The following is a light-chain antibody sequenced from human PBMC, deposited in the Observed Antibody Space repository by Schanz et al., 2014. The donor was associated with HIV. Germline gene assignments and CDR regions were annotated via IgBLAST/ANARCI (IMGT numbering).Light chain of an antibody. V-gene: IGKV1-33*01. CDR3: QQYDYVPEFT. CDR1: QDISNH. Sequence: DIQLTQSPSSLSASVGDRVTITCQASQDISNHLNWYQQKPGRAPKLLIYDASDLETGAPSRFSGSGSGTDFTFTISSLQPEDIATYYCQQYDYVPEFTFGPGTKVDLK. J-gene: IGKJ3*01. CDR2: DAS.